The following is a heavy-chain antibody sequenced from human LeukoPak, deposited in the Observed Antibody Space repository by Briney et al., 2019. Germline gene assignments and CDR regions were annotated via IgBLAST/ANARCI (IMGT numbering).Heavy chain of an antibody. CDR1: GFTFSSYS. CDR2: ISSASGSI. D-gene: IGHD2-2*01. Sequence: GGSLRLSCAASGFTFSSYSMNWVRQAPGKGLEWVSYISSASGSIYYADSVKGRFTISRDNAKNSLFLQMNSLRVEDTAVYYCARLPAYCSSTNCYYDYWGQGTLVTVSS. J-gene: IGHJ4*02. V-gene: IGHV3-48*04. CDR3: ARLPAYCSSTNCYYDY.